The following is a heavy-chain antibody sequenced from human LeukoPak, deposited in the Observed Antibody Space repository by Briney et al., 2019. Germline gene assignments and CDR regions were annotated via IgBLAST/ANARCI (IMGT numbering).Heavy chain of an antibody. CDR2: ISSSSSYI. Sequence: GGSLRLSCAASGFTFSSYSMNWVRQAPGKGLEWVSSISSSSSYIYYADSVKGRFTISRDNAKNSLYLQMNSLRAEDTAVYYCASDPIVHHWIPAVIFYYYGMDVWGQGTTVTVSS. V-gene: IGHV3-21*01. J-gene: IGHJ6*02. D-gene: IGHD2-8*01. CDR3: ASDPIVHHWIPAVIFYYYGMDV. CDR1: GFTFSSYS.